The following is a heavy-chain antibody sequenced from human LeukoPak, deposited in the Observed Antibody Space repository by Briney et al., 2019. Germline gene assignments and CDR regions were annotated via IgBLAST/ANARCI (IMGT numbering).Heavy chain of an antibody. CDR2: IYTSGTT. CDR3: AREFKDYDGSGYYYAY. J-gene: IGHJ4*02. CDR1: GGPINNYY. V-gene: IGHV4-4*07. D-gene: IGHD3-22*01. Sequence: SETLSLTCTGSGGPINNYYWAWIRQPAGQGLEWIGRIYTSGTTDYNPFLKSRITMSLDTSKNQFSLSLSSVTAADTAVYYCAREFKDYDGSGYYYAYWGQGTLVTVSS.